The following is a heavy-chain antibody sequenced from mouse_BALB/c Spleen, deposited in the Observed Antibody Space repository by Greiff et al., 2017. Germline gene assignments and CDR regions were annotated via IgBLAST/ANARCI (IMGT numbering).Heavy chain of an antibody. Sequence: EVQLQQSGAELVKPGASVKLSCTASGFNIKDTYMHWVKQRPEQGLEWIGRIDPANGNTKYDPKFQGKATITADTSSNTAYLQLSSLTSEDTAVYYCARVYYYGSNYFDYWGQGTTLTVSS. CDR2: IDPANGNT. D-gene: IGHD1-1*01. CDR1: GFNIKDTY. CDR3: ARVYYYGSNYFDY. J-gene: IGHJ2*01. V-gene: IGHV14-3*02.